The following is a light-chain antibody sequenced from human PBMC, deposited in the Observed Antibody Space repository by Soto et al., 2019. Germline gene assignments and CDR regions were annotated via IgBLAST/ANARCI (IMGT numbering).Light chain of an antibody. CDR2: GAS. V-gene: IGKV3-20*01. Sequence: EIVFTQSPGTLSLSPGERATLSRRASQSVSSNYLAWYQQKPGQAPRLLIYGASSRATGIPDRFSGSGSGTDFTLTISRLEPEDFAVYYCQHYGSSPETFGQGTKVDIK. J-gene: IGKJ1*01. CDR3: QHYGSSPET. CDR1: QSVSSNY.